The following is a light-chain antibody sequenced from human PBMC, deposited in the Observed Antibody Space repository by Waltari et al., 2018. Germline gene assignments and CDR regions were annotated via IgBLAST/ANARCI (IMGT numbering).Light chain of an antibody. CDR1: SSNVGGYTL. CDR2: DVN. CDR3: CSYAGDSTLI. Sequence: QSALTQPASVSGSPGQSITISCTGTSSNVGGYTLVSWYQQHPGKAPQLIICDVNKRPPGISHRFSGSKSGKTAALTISGLQADDESDYYCCSYAGDSTLIFGGGTKLTVL. V-gene: IGLV2-23*02. J-gene: IGLJ2*01.